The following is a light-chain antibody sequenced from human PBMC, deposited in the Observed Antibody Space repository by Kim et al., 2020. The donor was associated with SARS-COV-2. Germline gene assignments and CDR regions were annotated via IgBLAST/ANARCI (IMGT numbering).Light chain of an antibody. CDR2: DVT. J-gene: IGLJ1*01. CDR1: SSDVGRNYL. Sequence: GQSITISCTGTSSDVGRNYLVSWYQQHPGKAPRPMIYDVTKRPAGVSTRFSGSKSGNTASLTISGLQAEDEADYYCSSYTSSGSYVFGTGTKVTVL. CDR3: SSYTSSGSYV. V-gene: IGLV2-14*02.